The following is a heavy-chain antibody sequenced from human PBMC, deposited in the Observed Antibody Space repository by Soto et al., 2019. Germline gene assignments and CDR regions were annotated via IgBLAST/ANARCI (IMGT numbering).Heavy chain of an antibody. V-gene: IGHV3-48*01. CDR2: ISSSSSTI. CDR1: GFTFSSYS. J-gene: IGHJ6*03. CDR3: ASVPVNFGVVTDTRYYYYYYMDV. Sequence: GGSLRLSCAASGFTFSSYSMNWVRQAPGKGLEWVSYISSSSSTIYYADSVKGRFTISRDNAKNSLYLQMNSLRAEDTAVYYCASVPVNFGVVTDTRYYYYYYMDVWGKGTTVTVSS. D-gene: IGHD3-3*01.